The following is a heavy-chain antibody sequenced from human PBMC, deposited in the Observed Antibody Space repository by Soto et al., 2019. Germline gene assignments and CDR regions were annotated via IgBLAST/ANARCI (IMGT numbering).Heavy chain of an antibody. J-gene: IGHJ6*02. CDR2: MNPNSGNT. Sequence: GASVKVSCKASGYTFTSYDINWVRQATGQGLEWMGWMNPNSGNTGYAQKFQGRVTMTRNTSISTAYMELSSLRSEDTAVYYCAIVYQPGDDYYYGMDVWGQGTTVTVSS. D-gene: IGHD2-2*01. V-gene: IGHV1-8*01. CDR1: GYTFTSYD. CDR3: AIVYQPGDDYYYGMDV.